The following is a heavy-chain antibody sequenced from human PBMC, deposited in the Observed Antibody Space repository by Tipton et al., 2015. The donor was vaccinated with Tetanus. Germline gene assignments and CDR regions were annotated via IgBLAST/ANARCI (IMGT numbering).Heavy chain of an antibody. V-gene: IGHV3-21*01. D-gene: IGHD1-1*01. CDR2: ISSTSTYI. Sequence: SLRLSCEASGFTFSLYSMNWVRQAPGKGLEWVSSISSTSTYISYADSVKGRFTISRDNAKNSVFLQMNSLTAADTAVYYCASGSTLDYWGQGTLVTVSS. CDR3: ASGSTLDY. J-gene: IGHJ4*02. CDR1: GFTFSLYS.